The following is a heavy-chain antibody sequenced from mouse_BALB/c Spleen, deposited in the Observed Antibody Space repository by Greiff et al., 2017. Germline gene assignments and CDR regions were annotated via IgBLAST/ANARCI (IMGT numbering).Heavy chain of an antibody. CDR3: ARDYYGYPHAMDY. V-gene: IGHV1S29*02. Sequence: VHVKQSGPELVKPGASVKISCKAPGYTFTDYNMHWVKQSHGKSLEWIGYIYPYNGGTGYNQKFKSKATLTVDNSSSTAYMELRSLTSEDSAVYYCARDYYGYPHAMDYWGQGTSVTVSS. D-gene: IGHD1-2*01. J-gene: IGHJ4*01. CDR1: GYTFTDYN. CDR2: IYPYNGGT.